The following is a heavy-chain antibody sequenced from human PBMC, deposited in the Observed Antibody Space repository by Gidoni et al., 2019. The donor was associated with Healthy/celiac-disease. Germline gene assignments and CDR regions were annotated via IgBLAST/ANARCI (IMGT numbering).Heavy chain of an antibody. CDR3: ARVQLLWFGESDY. V-gene: IGHV3-21*01. J-gene: IGHJ4*02. D-gene: IGHD3-10*01. Sequence: EVQLVESGGGLVKPGGSLSLSGAASGFPFRSYSMNWVRQAPGKGLELVSSISSSISYIYYADSVKGRFTISRDNAKNSLYLKMNSLRAEVTAGYYCARVQLLWFGESDYWGQGTLVTVSS. CDR1: GFPFRSYS. CDR2: ISSSISYI.